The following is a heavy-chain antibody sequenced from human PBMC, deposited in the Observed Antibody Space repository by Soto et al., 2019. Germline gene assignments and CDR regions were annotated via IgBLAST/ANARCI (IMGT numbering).Heavy chain of an antibody. J-gene: IGHJ5*02. CDR2: IIPIFGTA. D-gene: IGHD3-22*01. Sequence: SVKVSCKASGGTFSSYAISWVRQAPGQGLGWMGRIIPIFGTANYAQKFQGRDTITADESTSTAYMELSSLRSEDTAVYYCARKWYYYDSSGYSNGWFDPWGQGTLVTVSS. V-gene: IGHV1-69*13. CDR1: GGTFSSYA. CDR3: ARKWYYYDSSGYSNGWFDP.